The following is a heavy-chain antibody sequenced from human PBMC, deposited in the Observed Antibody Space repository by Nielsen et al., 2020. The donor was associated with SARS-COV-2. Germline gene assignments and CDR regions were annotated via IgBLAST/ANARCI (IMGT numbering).Heavy chain of an antibody. Sequence: GGSLRLSCAASGLTLSSYAIHWVRQAPGKVLEWVALISNDGTKRYILDSLQGRFVISRDNSKNTVYLQMNSLTAEDTAVYYCARDWSRAFDVWGHGTMVTVSS. CDR1: GLTLSSYA. CDR2: ISNDGTKR. J-gene: IGHJ3*01. V-gene: IGHV3-30*03. CDR3: ARDWSRAFDV.